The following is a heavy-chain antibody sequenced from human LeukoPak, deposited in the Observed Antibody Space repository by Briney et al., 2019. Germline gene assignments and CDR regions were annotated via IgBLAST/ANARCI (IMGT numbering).Heavy chain of an antibody. CDR1: GFPFTLYN. V-gene: IGHV3-48*04. D-gene: IGHD3-16*01. CDR3: ARELNGYGYYFFDY. CDR2: ISSSTNTI. J-gene: IGHJ4*02. Sequence: GGSLRLSCAAPGFPFTLYNMNWVRQAPGKGLEWLSYISSSTNTIYYADSVKGRFTISRDNAKNSLYVQMNGLGAEDTAVYYCARELNGYGYYFFDYWGPGTLVTVSS.